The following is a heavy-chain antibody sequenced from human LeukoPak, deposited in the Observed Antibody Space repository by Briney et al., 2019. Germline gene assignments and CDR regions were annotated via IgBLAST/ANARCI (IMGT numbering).Heavy chain of an antibody. Sequence: PGGSLRLSCAASGFTFNRYAMSWVRQAPGKGLEWVSAIIGSGESTYYADSVKGRFTISRDNSKNTLYLQMSSLRAEDTAVYYCAKDRCIAARLSFCYFDYWGQGTLVTVSS. CDR3: AKDRCIAARLSFCYFDY. CDR2: IIGSGEST. J-gene: IGHJ4*02. D-gene: IGHD6-6*01. V-gene: IGHV3-23*01. CDR1: GFTFNRYA.